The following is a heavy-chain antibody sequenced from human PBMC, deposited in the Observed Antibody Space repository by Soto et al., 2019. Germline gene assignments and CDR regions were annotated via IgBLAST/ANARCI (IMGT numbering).Heavy chain of an antibody. CDR1: GFTFINAW. V-gene: IGHV3-15*01. CDR2: IKSKTDGGTT. D-gene: IGHD1-1*01. Sequence: EVQLVESGGGLVKPGGSLRLSCAASGFTFINAWMSWVRQAPGKGLEWVGRIKSKTDGGTTDYAAPVKRRFTISRDDSKTTLYLQMNSLKTEDTGVYYCITARRNDYGMDVWGQGTTVTVSS. CDR3: ITARRNDYGMDV. J-gene: IGHJ6*02.